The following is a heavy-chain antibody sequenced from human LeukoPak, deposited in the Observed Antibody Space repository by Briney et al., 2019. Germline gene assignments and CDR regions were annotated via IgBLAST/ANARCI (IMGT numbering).Heavy chain of an antibody. Sequence: GGSLRLSCAASGFTVSSNFMAWVRQAPGKGLEWVSVIYGGGSTFYADSVKGRFTISRDNAKNSLYLQMNSLRAEDTAVYYCARDGDSGWTEKYFQHWGQGTLVTVSS. D-gene: IGHD5-12*01. V-gene: IGHV3-66*01. CDR1: GFTVSSNF. CDR2: IYGGGST. J-gene: IGHJ1*01. CDR3: ARDGDSGWTEKYFQH.